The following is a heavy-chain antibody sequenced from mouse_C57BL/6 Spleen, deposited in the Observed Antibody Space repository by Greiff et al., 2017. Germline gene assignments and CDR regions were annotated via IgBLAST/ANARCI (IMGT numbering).Heavy chain of an antibody. Sequence: QVQLQQPGAELVKPGASVKMSCKASGYTFTSYWITWVKQRPGQGLEWIGDIYPGSGSTNYNEKFKSKATLTVDTSSSTAYMQLSRLTSEVSAVYECARLTGTREYFDYRGHGTTLTVSS. CDR1: GYTFTSYW. D-gene: IGHD4-1*01. V-gene: IGHV1-55*01. J-gene: IGHJ2*01. CDR3: ARLTGTREYFDY. CDR2: IYPGSGST.